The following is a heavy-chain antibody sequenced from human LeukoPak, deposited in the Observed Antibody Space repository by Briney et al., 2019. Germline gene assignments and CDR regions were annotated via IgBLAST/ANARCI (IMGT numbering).Heavy chain of an antibody. D-gene: IGHD3-10*01. CDR2: IKSEGSDT. Sequence: GGSLRLSCAASGFTFSNYYMHWLRLAPGKGLVWVSRIKSEGSDTTYADSVKGRFTISRDNAKNTLYLQMNSLRAEDTAVYYCARYYGSGTYSLDYWGQGTLVTVSS. CDR3: ARYYGSGTYSLDY. J-gene: IGHJ4*02. CDR1: GFTFSNYY. V-gene: IGHV3-74*01.